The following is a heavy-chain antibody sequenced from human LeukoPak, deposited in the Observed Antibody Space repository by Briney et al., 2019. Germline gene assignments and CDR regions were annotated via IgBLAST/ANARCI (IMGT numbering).Heavy chain of an antibody. D-gene: IGHD3-3*01. V-gene: IGHV3-49*03. CDR2: IRSKAYGGTT. CDR3: TRDTAYYDFWSGLY. CDR1: GFTFGDYA. Sequence: GGSLRLSCTASGFTFGDYAMSWFRQAPGKGLEWVGFIRSKAYGGTTEYAASVKGRFTISRDDSKSIAYLQMNSLKTEDTAVYYCTRDTAYYDFWSGLYWGQGTLVTVSS. J-gene: IGHJ4*02.